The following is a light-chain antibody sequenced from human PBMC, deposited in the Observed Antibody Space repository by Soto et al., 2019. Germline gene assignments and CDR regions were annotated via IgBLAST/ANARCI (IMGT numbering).Light chain of an antibody. J-gene: IGLJ1*01. CDR1: SSDVGNYKY. CDR3: FSYTSSGNYV. Sequence: QSVLTQPASVSGSPGQSITISCTGTSSDVGNYKYVSWYQQHPGKAPKLMIYEVGNRPSGVSNRFSGSKSGNTASLTISGLQAEDETDYSCFSYTSSGNYVFGTGNKVTVL. V-gene: IGLV2-14*01. CDR2: EVG.